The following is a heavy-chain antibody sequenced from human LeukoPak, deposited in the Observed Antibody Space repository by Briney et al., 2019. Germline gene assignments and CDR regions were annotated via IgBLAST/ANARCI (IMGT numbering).Heavy chain of an antibody. D-gene: IGHD6-19*01. CDR1: GFTFSSYG. CDR2: ISGSGGST. J-gene: IGHJ6*03. CDR3: AKGWRVAVSPYMDV. Sequence: PGGSLRLSCAASGFTFSSYGMSWVRQVPGKGLEWVSAISGSGGSTYYADSVKGRFTISRDNSKNTLYLQMNSLRAEDTAVYYCAKGWRVAVSPYMDVWGKGTTVTISS. V-gene: IGHV3-23*01.